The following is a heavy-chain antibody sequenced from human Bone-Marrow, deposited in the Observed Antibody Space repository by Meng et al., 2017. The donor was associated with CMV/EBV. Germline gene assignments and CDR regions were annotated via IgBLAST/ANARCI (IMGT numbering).Heavy chain of an antibody. J-gene: IGHJ5*02. Sequence: RPQRQDAGPGLGKPSESRSLTCTVSGGSISSSSYYWGWIRQPPGKGLEWIGSIYYSGSTYYNPSLKSRVTISVDTSKNQFSLKLSSVTAADTAVYYCARVLPPGNWFDPWGQGTLVTVSS. CDR3: ARVLPPGNWFDP. CDR1: GGSISSSSYY. D-gene: IGHD3-10*01. CDR2: IYYSGST. V-gene: IGHV4-39*06.